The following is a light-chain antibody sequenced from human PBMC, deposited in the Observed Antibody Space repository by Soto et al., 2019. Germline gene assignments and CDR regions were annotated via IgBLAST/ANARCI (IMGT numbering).Light chain of an antibody. Sequence: QSALTQPASVSGSPGQSITISCTGTSSDVGGYNYVSWYQQHPGKAPKLLIYDVSNRPSVVSNRFSGSKSGTTASLTISGLQAEDEADYYCNSYTSSSNLVFGGGTKLTV. CDR1: SSDVGGYNY. CDR3: NSYTSSSNLV. V-gene: IGLV2-14*01. CDR2: DVS. J-gene: IGLJ3*02.